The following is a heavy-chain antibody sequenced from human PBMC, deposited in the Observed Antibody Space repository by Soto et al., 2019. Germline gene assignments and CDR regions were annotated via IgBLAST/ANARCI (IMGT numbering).Heavy chain of an antibody. V-gene: IGHV3-9*01. J-gene: IGHJ4*02. Sequence: DVQLVESGGGLVQPGRSLRLSCAASGFIFDDFAMHWVRQAPGKGLEWVSGISWNSGSTDYAASVKGPFIISRDNARNCLYLQMNSLRPEDTALYYCARDTDSDTWNDPFDYWGQGALVIVS. CDR2: ISWNSGST. D-gene: IGHD1-1*01. CDR3: ARDTDSDTWNDPFDY. CDR1: GFIFDDFA.